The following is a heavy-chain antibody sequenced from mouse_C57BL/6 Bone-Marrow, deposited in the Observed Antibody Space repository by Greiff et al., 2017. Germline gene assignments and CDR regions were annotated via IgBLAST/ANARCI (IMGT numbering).Heavy chain of an antibody. D-gene: IGHD4-1*01. CDR1: GFTFTDYY. Sequence: DVKLVESGGGLVQPGGSLSLSCAASGFTFTDYYMSWVRQPPGKALEWLGFIRNKANGYTTEYSASVKGRFTISRDNSQSILYLQMNALRAEDSATYYCARFPPANWDVAYWGQGTLVTVSA. V-gene: IGHV7-3*01. CDR2: IRNKANGYTT. CDR3: ARFPPANWDVAY. J-gene: IGHJ3*01.